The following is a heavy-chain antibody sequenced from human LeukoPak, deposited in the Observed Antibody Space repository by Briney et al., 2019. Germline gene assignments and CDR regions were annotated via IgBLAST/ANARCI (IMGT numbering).Heavy chain of an antibody. CDR3: AVLGGSNYYDY. J-gene: IGHJ4*02. CDR2: ISNNEGTT. V-gene: IGHV3-64*02. Sequence: GGSLRLSCAASGFTFSSCSMHWARQAPGKGLEYVSAISNNEGTTYYADSVRGRFTISRDNSRNTLYLQMGSLRTEDMAVYYCAVLGGSNYYDYWGQGTLVTVSS. CDR1: GFTFSSCS. D-gene: IGHD3-3*02.